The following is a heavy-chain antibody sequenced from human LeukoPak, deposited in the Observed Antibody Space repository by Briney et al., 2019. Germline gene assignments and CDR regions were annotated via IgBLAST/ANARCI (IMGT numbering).Heavy chain of an antibody. CDR3: ARDSAHGSGSYYWSAYFDY. D-gene: IGHD3-10*01. CDR1: GYSISSGYY. J-gene: IGHJ4*02. Sequence: SETLSLTCTVSGYSISSGYYWGWIRQPPGKGLEWIGSIYHSGSTYYNPSLKSRVTISVDTSKNQFSLKLSSVTAADTAVYYCARDSAHGSGSYYWSAYFDYWGQGTLVTVSS. CDR2: IYHSGST. V-gene: IGHV4-38-2*02.